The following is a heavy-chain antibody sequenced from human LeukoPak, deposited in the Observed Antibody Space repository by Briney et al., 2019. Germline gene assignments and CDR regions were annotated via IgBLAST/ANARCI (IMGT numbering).Heavy chain of an antibody. CDR2: ISSSSSYI. D-gene: IGHD6-19*01. Sequence: GGSLRLSCAASGFTFSSYSMNWVRQAPGKGLEWVSSISSSSSYIYYADSVKGRFTISRDNAKNSLYLQMNSLRAEDTAVYYCARGPGIAVAGTVRWGQGTLVTISS. CDR1: GFTFSSYS. J-gene: IGHJ4*02. CDR3: ARGPGIAVAGTVR. V-gene: IGHV3-21*01.